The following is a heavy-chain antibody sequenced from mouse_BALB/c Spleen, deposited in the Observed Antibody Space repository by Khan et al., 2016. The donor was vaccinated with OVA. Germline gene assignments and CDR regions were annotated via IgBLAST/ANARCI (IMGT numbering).Heavy chain of an antibody. Sequence: QVQLQQPGAELVRPGASVKLSCKASGYTFTSYWMNWVRQRPGQGLDWIGKINPSDSETHYHQMFKDKATLTVDKSSGTAYMQLSSLTSEDSAVYYCARREKYGYDPSWVAYWGQGTLVTVSA. V-gene: IGHV1-61*01. J-gene: IGHJ3*01. D-gene: IGHD2-2*01. CDR2: INPSDSET. CDR3: ARREKYGYDPSWVAY. CDR1: GYTFTSYW.